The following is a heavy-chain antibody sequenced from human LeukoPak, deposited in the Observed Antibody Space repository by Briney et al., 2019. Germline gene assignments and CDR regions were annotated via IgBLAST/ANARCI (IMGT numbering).Heavy chain of an antibody. CDR1: GGTFSSYA. D-gene: IGHD4-17*01. Sequence: SVKVSCKASGGTFSSYAISWVRQAPGQGLEWMGRIIPILGIANYAQKFQGRVTITADKSTSTAYMELSSLRSEDTAVYYCARGAGYGDYRTFDYWGQGTLVTVSS. V-gene: IGHV1-69*04. CDR3: ARGAGYGDYRTFDY. CDR2: IIPILGIA. J-gene: IGHJ4*02.